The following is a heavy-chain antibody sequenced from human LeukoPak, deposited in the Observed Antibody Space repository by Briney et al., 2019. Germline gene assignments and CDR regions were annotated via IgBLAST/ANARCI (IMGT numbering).Heavy chain of an antibody. V-gene: IGHV6-1*01. CDR2: TYYRSTWYN. Sequence: SQTLSLTCAISGDSVSSNSVTWNWIRQSPSRGLEWLDRTYYRSTWYNDYAVSVRGRITVNPDTSKNQFSLHLNSVTPEDTAVYYCARRLTQYDCFDPWGQGILVTVSS. CDR1: GDSVSSNSVT. CDR3: ARRLTQYDCFDP. D-gene: IGHD2-2*01. J-gene: IGHJ5*02.